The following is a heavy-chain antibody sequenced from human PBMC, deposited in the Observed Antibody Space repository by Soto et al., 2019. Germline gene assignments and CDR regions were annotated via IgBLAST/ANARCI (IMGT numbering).Heavy chain of an antibody. Sequence: QVQLVESVGGVVQPGRSLRLSCAASGFTFSSYGMHWVRQAPGKGLEWVAVISYDGSNKYYADSVKGRFTISRDNSKNTLYLQMNSLRAEDTAVYYCARRVTVTPSEKDPEDYWGQGTLVTVSS. V-gene: IGHV3-30*03. D-gene: IGHD4-17*01. CDR2: ISYDGSNK. CDR1: GFTFSSYG. CDR3: ARRVTVTPSEKDPEDY. J-gene: IGHJ4*02.